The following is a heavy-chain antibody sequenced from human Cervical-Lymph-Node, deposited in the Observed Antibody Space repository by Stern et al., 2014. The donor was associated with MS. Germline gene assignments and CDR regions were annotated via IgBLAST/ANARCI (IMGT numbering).Heavy chain of an antibody. CDR2: ISSSGSTI. Sequence: VQLEESGGGLVKPGGSLRLSCEASGFKFDDYYINWIRQPPGKGLEWVAFISSSGSTIYYADSVKGRFTISRDNTKDSLYLQMDSLRAEDTAVYYCARGYRYHFDFWGQGTLVAVSS. D-gene: IGHD5-18*01. J-gene: IGHJ4*02. CDR1: GFKFDDYY. V-gene: IGHV3-11*01. CDR3: ARGYRYHFDF.